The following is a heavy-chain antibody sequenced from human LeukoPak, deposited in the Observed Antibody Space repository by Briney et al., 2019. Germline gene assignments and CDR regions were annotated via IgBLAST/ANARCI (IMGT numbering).Heavy chain of an antibody. CDR1: GGSISSSSYY. J-gene: IGHJ4*02. CDR3: ARDISLDY. CDR2: IYYSGST. Sequence: YPSETLSLTCTVSGGSISSSSYYWGWIRQPPGKGLEWIGSIYYSGSTYYNPSLKSRVTISVDTSKNQFSLKLSSVTAADTAVYYCARDISLDYWGQGTLVTVSS. V-gene: IGHV4-39*07.